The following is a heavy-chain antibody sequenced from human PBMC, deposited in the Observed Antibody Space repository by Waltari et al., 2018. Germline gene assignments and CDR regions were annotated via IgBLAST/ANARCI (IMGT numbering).Heavy chain of an antibody. V-gene: IGHV1-69*08. Sequence: QVQLVQSGAEVKKPGSSVKVSCKASGGTFSSYAISWVRQAPGQGLEWMGRIIPIFGTANYAQKFQGRVTMTADKSTSTAYMELSSLRSEDTAVYYCARGMGIVVVPAADAEYFQHWGQGTLVTVSS. D-gene: IGHD2-2*01. CDR3: ARGMGIVVVPAADAEYFQH. CDR2: IIPIFGTA. CDR1: GGTFSSYA. J-gene: IGHJ1*01.